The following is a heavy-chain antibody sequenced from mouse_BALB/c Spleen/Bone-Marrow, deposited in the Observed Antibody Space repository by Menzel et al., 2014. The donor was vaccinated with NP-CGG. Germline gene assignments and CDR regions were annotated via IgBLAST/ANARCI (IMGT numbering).Heavy chain of an antibody. V-gene: IGHV14-1*02. CDR3: ARGDGYAMDY. J-gene: IGHJ4*01. CDR1: GFNIKDYY. Sequence: EVHLVESGAELVRPGALVKLSCKASGFNIKDYYMQWVKQRPEQGLEWIGWIDPENGNTIYDPKFQGKASITADTSSNTAYLQLSSLTAEDTAVYYCARGDGYAMDYWGQGTSVTVSS. CDR2: IDPENGNT.